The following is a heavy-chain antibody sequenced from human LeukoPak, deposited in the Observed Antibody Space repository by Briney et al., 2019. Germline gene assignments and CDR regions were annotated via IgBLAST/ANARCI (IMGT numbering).Heavy chain of an antibody. V-gene: IGHV1-69*02. J-gene: IGHJ4*02. Sequence: SVKVSCKASGYTFTSYYMHWVRQAPGQGLEWMGRIIPILGIANYAQKFQGRVTITADKSTSTAYMELSSLRSEDTAVYYCARHSGIRGGENFDYWGQGTLVTVSS. CDR2: IIPILGIA. D-gene: IGHD2-21*01. CDR1: GYTFTSYY. CDR3: ARHSGIRGGENFDY.